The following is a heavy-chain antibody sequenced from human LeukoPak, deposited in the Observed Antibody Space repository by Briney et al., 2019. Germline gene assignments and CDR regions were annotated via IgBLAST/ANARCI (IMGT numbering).Heavy chain of an antibody. D-gene: IGHD3-3*01. J-gene: IGHJ6*03. CDR3: ARAGNTIFGVVYYYYYMDV. V-gene: IGHV3-7*01. CDR2: IKQDGSEK. CDR1: GFTFSTYW. Sequence: GGSLRLSCVASGFTFSTYWMSWVRQAQGKWLEWVSNIKQDGSEKYYVDSVKGRFTISRDNAKNSLYLQMNSLRDEDTAVYYCARAGNTIFGVVYYYYYMDVWGKGTTVTVSS.